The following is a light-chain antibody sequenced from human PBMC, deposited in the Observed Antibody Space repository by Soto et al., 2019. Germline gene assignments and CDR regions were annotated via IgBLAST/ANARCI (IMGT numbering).Light chain of an antibody. V-gene: IGKV4-1*01. J-gene: IGKJ2*01. CDR2: WAS. Sequence: DIVMTQSPDSLAVSLGERATINCKSSQSVLYSSNNKNYLSWYQQKPGQPPKLLIYWASTRESGVPDRFSGSGSGTDFTLTISSLQAEDVAVYYCQQYYSTLYTFGQGTKLE. CDR3: QQYYSTLYT. CDR1: QSVLYSSNNKNY.